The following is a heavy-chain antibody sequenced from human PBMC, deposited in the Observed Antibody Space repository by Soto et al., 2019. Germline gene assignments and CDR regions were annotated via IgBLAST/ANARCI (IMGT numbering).Heavy chain of an antibody. Sequence: QLQLQESGPGLVKPSETLSLICNVSGVSIRSTSDYWTWIRQPPGKGLEWIGTIYFSGSTFYNPSLKSRVSISVDTSKNQFSLTLTSVTDGDTAVYYCARHGSYWGQGTLVTVSS. J-gene: IGHJ4*02. CDR3: ARHGSY. CDR1: GVSIRSTSDY. V-gene: IGHV4-39*01. CDR2: IYFSGST.